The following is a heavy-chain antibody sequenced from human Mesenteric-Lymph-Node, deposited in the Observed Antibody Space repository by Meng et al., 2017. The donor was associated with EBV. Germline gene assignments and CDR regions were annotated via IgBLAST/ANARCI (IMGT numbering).Heavy chain of an antibody. CDR2: IYHSGST. D-gene: IGHD2-2*01. J-gene: IGHJ1*01. CDR1: GDSISSDKW. Sequence: QVHLQQPGSGMVKPSGSLSLTCAVSGDSISSDKWWTWVRQPPAKGLEWIGRIYHSGSTNYNPSLTSRVTILVDKSKNQFSLKLSSVAAADTAVYYCSSRYCPTTSCRQHWGQGPLVTVSS. CDR3: SSRYCPTTSCRQH. V-gene: IGHV4-4*02.